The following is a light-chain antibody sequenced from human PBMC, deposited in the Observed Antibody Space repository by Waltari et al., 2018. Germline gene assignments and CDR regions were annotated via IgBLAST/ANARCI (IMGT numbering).Light chain of an antibody. CDR3: YSSDTTGLRV. V-gene: IGLV3-10*01. CDR1: ELPRKY. CDR2: EDT. Sequence: SYELTQPPSVSVSPGQPARITCSGHELPRKYAYLFQQKSGQPPRLVIYEDTKRPSGIPARFSGSSSGTVATLTITGAQVDDEADYYCYSSDTTGLRVFGGGTTVVVL. J-gene: IGLJ1*01.